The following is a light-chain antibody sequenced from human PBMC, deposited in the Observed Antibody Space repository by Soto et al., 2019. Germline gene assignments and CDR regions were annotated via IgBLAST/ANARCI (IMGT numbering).Light chain of an antibody. CDR1: NTDVGYYDY. CDR3: FSYRATSRV. Sequence: QSVLTQPASVSGSPGQSITISCTGTNTDVGYYDYVSWFQQHPGKAPKLLIYGVINRPSGVSSRFSGSKSGNTASLTISGLQAEDEADYYCFSYRATSRVFGGGTQLTVL. V-gene: IGLV2-14*01. J-gene: IGLJ3*02. CDR2: GVI.